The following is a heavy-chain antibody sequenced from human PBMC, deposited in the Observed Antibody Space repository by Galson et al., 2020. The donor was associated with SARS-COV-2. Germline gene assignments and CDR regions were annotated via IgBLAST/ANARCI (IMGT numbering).Heavy chain of an antibody. J-gene: IGHJ4*02. CDR2: ISSSGRTI. D-gene: IGHD2-21*01. Sequence: TGGSLRLSCAASGFTFSNYEMNWVRQALGKGLEWVSYISSSGRTIHYADSVKGRFTISRDNAKSSQSLQMNSLRAEDTAVYYCARLDAYGPGYWGQGTLVTVSS. CDR1: GFTFSNYE. V-gene: IGHV3-48*03. CDR3: ARLDAYGPGY.